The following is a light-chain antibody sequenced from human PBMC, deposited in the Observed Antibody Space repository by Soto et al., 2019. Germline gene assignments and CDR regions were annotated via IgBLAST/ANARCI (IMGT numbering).Light chain of an antibody. V-gene: IGKV3D-20*02. J-gene: IGKJ2*01. Sequence: EIVLTQSPGTLSLSPGERATLSCRASQSVSTNYLAWYQRKPGQAPRLLIYGASSRATDIPNRFSGSGSGTDFTLTITRLKAEDFAVYYCQQRSNWPPYTFGQGTKLEIK. CDR3: QQRSNWPPYT. CDR1: QSVSTNY. CDR2: GAS.